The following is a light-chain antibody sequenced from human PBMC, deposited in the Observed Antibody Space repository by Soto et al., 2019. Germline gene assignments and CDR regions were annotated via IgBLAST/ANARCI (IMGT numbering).Light chain of an antibody. J-gene: IGKJ3*01. CDR3: QQLQRTPFT. CDR2: GAS. V-gene: IGKV1-9*01. Sequence: QLTQSPSSLSASVGDRVTITCRASQDISRYLAWYQQRAGKAPKLLIYGASTLQSGVPSWFSGSGSGTEFTLTISSLQPEDFATYHCQQLQRTPFTFGPGTTVDV. CDR1: QDISRY.